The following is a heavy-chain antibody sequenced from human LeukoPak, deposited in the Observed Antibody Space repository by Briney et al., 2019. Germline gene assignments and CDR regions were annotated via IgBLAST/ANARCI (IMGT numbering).Heavy chain of an antibody. V-gene: IGHV4-4*07. CDR3: ARDYNWTFDY. D-gene: IGHD1-1*01. CDR1: GGSISTYY. CDR2: IYSRGGT. J-gene: IGHJ4*02. Sequence: PSETLSLTCTVSGGSISTYYWSWIRQPAGKGLEWIGRIYSRGGTNYNPSLRSRVTMSVDTSKNQFSLKLSSVTAADTAVYFCARDYNWTFDYWGQGTLVTVSS.